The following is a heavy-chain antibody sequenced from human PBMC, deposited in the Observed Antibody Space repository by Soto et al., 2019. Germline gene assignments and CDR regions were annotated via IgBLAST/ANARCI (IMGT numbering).Heavy chain of an antibody. CDR2: ISSSSSYI. J-gene: IGHJ5*02. D-gene: IGHD1-20*01. V-gene: IGHV3-21*01. Sequence: GGSLRLSCAASGFTFSSYSMNWVRQAPGKGLEWVSSISSSSSYIYYADSVKGRFTISRDNAKNSLYLQMNSLRAEDTAVYYCARGHMRYRISSPLKPGRVFDPWGQGTLVTVSS. CDR3: ARGHMRYRISSPLKPGRVFDP. CDR1: GFTFSSYS.